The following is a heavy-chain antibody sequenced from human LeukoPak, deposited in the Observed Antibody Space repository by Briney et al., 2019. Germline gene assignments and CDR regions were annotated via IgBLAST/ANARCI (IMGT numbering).Heavy chain of an antibody. J-gene: IGHJ6*03. CDR2: ISSSGSTI. CDR1: GFTFSDYY. V-gene: IGHV3-11*04. D-gene: IGHD5-18*01. Sequence: GGSLRLSCAASGFTFSDYYMSWIRQAPGKGLEWVSYISSSGSTIYYADSVKGRFTISSDNAKNSLYLQMNSLRAEDTAVYYCARVLREIQLWSGPYYYYYMDVWGKGTTVTVSS. CDR3: ARVLREIQLWSGPYYYYYMDV.